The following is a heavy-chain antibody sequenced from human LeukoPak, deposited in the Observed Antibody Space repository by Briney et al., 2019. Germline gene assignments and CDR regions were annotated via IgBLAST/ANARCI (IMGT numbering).Heavy chain of an antibody. J-gene: IGHJ4*02. Sequence: SSETLSLTCTVSGGSISSYYWSWIRQPPGKGLEWIGYIYYSGSTNYNPSLKSLVTISVDTSKNQFSLKLSSVTAADTAVYYCARGTDYYDSSGYWDYYFDYWGQGTLVTVSS. CDR3: ARGTDYYDSSGYWDYYFDY. CDR2: IYYSGST. V-gene: IGHV4-59*08. CDR1: GGSISSYY. D-gene: IGHD3-22*01.